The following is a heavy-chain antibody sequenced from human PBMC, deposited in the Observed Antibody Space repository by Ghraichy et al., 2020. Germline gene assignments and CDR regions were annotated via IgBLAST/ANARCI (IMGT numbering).Heavy chain of an antibody. J-gene: IGHJ4*02. Sequence: TLSLTCAVSGGSISSGGYSWSWIRQPPGKGLEWIGYIYHSGSTYYNPSLKSRVTISVDRSKNQFSLKLSSVTAADTAVYYCARATDYGDFYFDYWGQGTLVTVSS. CDR2: IYHSGST. V-gene: IGHV4-30-2*01. CDR1: GGSISSGGYS. CDR3: ARATDYGDFYFDY. D-gene: IGHD4-17*01.